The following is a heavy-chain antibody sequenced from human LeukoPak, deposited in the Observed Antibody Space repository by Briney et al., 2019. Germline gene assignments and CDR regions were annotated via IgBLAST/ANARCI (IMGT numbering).Heavy chain of an antibody. CDR2: TYYRSKWYN. J-gene: IGHJ6*04. CDR3: AREGTYYYAMDV. Sequence: SQRLSLTCAISGDSVSSNSAAWNWIRQSRSRGLEWLGRTYYRSKWYNDYAVSVKSRIPINPDTSKNQFSLQLNSVTPEDTAVYYCAREGTYYYAMDVWGKGTTVTVSP. V-gene: IGHV6-1*01. CDR1: GDSVSSNSAA.